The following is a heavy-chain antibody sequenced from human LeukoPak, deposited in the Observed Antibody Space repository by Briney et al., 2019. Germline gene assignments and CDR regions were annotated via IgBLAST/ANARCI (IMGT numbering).Heavy chain of an antibody. D-gene: IGHD2-21*01. CDR1: GGTICTADSS. J-gene: IGHJ4*02. Sequence: PSGTLSLTPTLSGGTICTADSSWSWIRQPPGRGLEWIGYIYYSGSTYYNPSLKSRVTISVDTSKNQFSLKLSSVTAADTAVYYSARVWSWWPSFDYWGQGTLVTVSS. V-gene: IGHV4-30-4*01. CDR3: ARVWSWWPSFDY. CDR2: IYYSGST.